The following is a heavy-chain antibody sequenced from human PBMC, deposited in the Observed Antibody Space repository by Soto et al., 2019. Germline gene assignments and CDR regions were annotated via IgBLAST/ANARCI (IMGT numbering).Heavy chain of an antibody. D-gene: IGHD1-26*01. CDR3: TTRPKPPSGSIDLDY. J-gene: IGHJ4*02. Sequence: PGGSLRLSCAASGFTFSGSAMHWVRQASGKGLEWVGRIRSKANSYATAYAASVKGRFTISRDDSKNTAYLQMNSLKTEDTAVYYCTTRPKPPSGSIDLDYWGQGTLVTVSS. CDR1: GFTFSGSA. V-gene: IGHV3-73*01. CDR2: IRSKANSYAT.